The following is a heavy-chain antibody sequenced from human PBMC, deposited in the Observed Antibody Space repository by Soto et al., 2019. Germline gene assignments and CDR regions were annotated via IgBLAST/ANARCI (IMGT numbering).Heavy chain of an antibody. CDR1: GFTFSSYG. CDR3: ARDGRGYSGYDYVRY. J-gene: IGHJ4*02. Sequence: QVQLVESGGGVVQPGRSLRLSCAASGFTFSSYGMHWVSQAPGKRLEWVAVIWYDGSNKYYADSVKGRFTISRDNSKNTLYLQMNSLRAEDTAVYYCARDGRGYSGYDYVRYWGQGTLVTVSS. D-gene: IGHD5-12*01. V-gene: IGHV3-33*01. CDR2: IWYDGSNK.